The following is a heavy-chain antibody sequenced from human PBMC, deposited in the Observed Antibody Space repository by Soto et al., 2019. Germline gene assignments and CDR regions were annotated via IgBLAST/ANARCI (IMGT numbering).Heavy chain of an antibody. J-gene: IGHJ3*02. CDR1: GFTFSSYW. Sequence: GGSLRLSCAASGFTFSSYWMSWVRQAPGKGLEWVANIKQDGSEKYYVDSVKGRFTISRDNAKNSLYLQMNSLRAEDTAVYYCARARRYCTNGVCYPHDAFDIWGQGTMVTVSS. D-gene: IGHD2-8*01. V-gene: IGHV3-7*01. CDR2: IKQDGSEK. CDR3: ARARRYCTNGVCYPHDAFDI.